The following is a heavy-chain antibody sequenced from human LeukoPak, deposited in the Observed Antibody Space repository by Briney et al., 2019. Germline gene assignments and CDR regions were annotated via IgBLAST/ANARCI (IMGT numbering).Heavy chain of an antibody. D-gene: IGHD3-10*01. CDR3: ARVMSLGSLRAYYYYYYMDV. V-gene: IGHV4-59*01. Sequence: PSETLSLTCTASGGSISSYYWSWIRQPPGKGLEWIGYTYYSGSTNYNPSLKSRVTISVDTSKNQFSLKLSSVTAADTAVYYCARVMSLGSLRAYYYYYYMDVWGKGITVTISS. CDR1: GGSISSYY. J-gene: IGHJ6*03. CDR2: TYYSGST.